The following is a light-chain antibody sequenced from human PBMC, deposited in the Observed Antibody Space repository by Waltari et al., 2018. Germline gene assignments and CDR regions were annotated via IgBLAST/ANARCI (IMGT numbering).Light chain of an antibody. J-gene: IGLJ3*02. CDR2: DVT. CDR1: SSDVGAYDY. CDR3: SSHTSSRTRV. Sequence: QSALTQPASVSGSPGQSITISCTGTSSDVGAYDYVSWYQQHPGKVPKSRIYDVTYRPSGISHRFSGSKAGIPACLTISGLQAEDEADYYCSSHTSSRTRVFGGGTELTVL. V-gene: IGLV2-14*03.